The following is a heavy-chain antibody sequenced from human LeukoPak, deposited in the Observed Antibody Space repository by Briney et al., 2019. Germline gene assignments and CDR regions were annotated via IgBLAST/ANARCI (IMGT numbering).Heavy chain of an antibody. J-gene: IGHJ6*03. CDR2: IYYSGST. V-gene: IGHV4-39*07. CDR3: ARETPERQLLLYYYYYMDV. Sequence: PSETLSLTCTVSGGSISSSSYYWGWIRQPPGKGLEWIGSIYYSGSTYYNPSLKSRVTISVDTSKNQFSLKLSSVTAADTAVYYCARETPERQLLLYYYYYMDVWGKGTTVTVSS. D-gene: IGHD2-15*01. CDR1: GGSISSSSYY.